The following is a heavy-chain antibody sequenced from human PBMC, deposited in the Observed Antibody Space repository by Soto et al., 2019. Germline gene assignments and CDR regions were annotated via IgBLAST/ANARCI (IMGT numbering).Heavy chain of an antibody. V-gene: IGHV4-30-2*01. Sequence: QLQLQESASGLVKPSQTLSLTCAVSGGSISSGGYSWSWIRQPPGKGLEWIGYTYHSGSTHYKPSLKSRATISVDRSKTQCTLKLSSVTAADTAVYYCARARANWGLYGMDVWGQGTTVTVSS. J-gene: IGHJ6*02. CDR1: GGSISSGGYS. D-gene: IGHD7-27*01. CDR2: TYHSGST. CDR3: ARARANWGLYGMDV.